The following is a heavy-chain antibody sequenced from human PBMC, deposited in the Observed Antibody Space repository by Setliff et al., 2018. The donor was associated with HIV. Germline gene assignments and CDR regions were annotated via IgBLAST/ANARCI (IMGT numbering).Heavy chain of an antibody. V-gene: IGHV4-59*08. CDR1: GGSIGSHY. CDR3: ARGGATGTTRLDY. Sequence: SETLSLTCSVSGGSIGSHYWTWIRQPPGKGLEWIGFIYYGGSTNYNPSLKSRVTISVDTSRAQFSLNLNSVTAADTAVYYCARGGATGTTRLDYWGQGTLVTVSS. J-gene: IGHJ4*02. D-gene: IGHD1-7*01. CDR2: IYYGGST.